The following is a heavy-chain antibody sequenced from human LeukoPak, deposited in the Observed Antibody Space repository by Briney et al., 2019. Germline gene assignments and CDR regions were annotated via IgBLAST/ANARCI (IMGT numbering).Heavy chain of an antibody. J-gene: IGHJ6*04. CDR2: INHSGST. D-gene: IGHD7-27*01. V-gene: IGHV4-34*01. CDR3: ARGPPYAPGVLDV. Sequence: SETLSLTCAVYGGSFSGYYWSWIRQPPGKGLEWIGEINHSGSTNYNSSLKSRVTISVDTSKNQFSLKLNSVTAADTAVYYCARGPPYAPGVLDVWGKGTTVTISS. CDR1: GGSFSGYY.